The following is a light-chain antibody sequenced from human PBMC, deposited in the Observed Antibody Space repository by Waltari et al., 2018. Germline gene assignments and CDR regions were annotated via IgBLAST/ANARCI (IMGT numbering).Light chain of an antibody. CDR2: GTS. V-gene: IGKV3-20*01. CDR3: QQYDGEVVT. J-gene: IGKJ4*01. Sequence: EIVLTQSPGTLPLSPGERATLSCRASQSVTSISLTWYQQKLGKAPRLLIDGTSSKATGIPDRFSGSGSGTDSTLTISRLAPEDFAFYYCQQYDGEVVTFGGGTKVEI. CDR1: QSVTSIS.